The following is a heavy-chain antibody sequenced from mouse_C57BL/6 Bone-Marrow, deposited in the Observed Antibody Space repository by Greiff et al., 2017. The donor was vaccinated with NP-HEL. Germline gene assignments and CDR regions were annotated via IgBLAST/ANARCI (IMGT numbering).Heavy chain of an antibody. D-gene: IGHD2-5*01. CDR3: ARHERTYYSNYIGAMDY. V-gene: IGHV1-62-2*01. CDR1: GYTFTEYT. Sequence: VKLMESGAELVKPGASVKLSCKASGYTFTEYTIHWVKQRSGQGLEWIGWFYPGSGSIKYNEKFKDKATLTADKSSSTVYMELSRLTSEDSAVYFCARHERTYYSNYIGAMDYWGQGTSVTVSS. J-gene: IGHJ4*01. CDR2: FYPGSGSI.